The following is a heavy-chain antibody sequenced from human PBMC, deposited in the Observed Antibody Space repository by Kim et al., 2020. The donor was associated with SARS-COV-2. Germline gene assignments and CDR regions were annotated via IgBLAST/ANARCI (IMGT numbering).Heavy chain of an antibody. CDR1: GFRFSDYY. CDR3: ARVRTQQLVSILDS. CDR2: ITSGSGSYT. J-gene: IGHJ4*02. D-gene: IGHD6-13*01. Sequence: GGSLRLSCAASGFRFSDYYMSWIRQAPGKGLEWVSYITSGSGSYTNYADSVEGRFTVSRDNAKNSVYLQMNSLGVEDTAVYYCARVRTQQLVSILDSWGQGTLVTVSS. V-gene: IGHV3-11*06.